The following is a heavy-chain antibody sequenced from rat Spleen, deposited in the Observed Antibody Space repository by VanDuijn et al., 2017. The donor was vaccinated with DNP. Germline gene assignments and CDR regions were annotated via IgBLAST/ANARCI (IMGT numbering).Heavy chain of an antibody. CDR3: AKGMYTTEYYYRYVLGV. Sequence: QVQLQQSGAELAKPGSSVKISCKASGYTFTSYYISWIKQTTGQGLEYIGYINTGSGGTNYNEKFKGKATLTVDKSSSTAFMQLSSLTPDDSAVYYCAKGMYTTEYYYRYVLGVWGQGTSVTVSS. CDR2: INTGSGGT. J-gene: IGHJ4*01. D-gene: IGHD1-6*01. CDR1: GYTFTSYY. V-gene: IGHV1-43*01.